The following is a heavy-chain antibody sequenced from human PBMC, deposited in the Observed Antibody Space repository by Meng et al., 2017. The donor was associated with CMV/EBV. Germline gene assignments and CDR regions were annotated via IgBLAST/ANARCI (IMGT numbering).Heavy chain of an antibody. V-gene: IGHV1-3*02. Sequence: ASVKVSCKASGYTFTSYAMHWVRQAPGQRLEWMGWSNAGNGNTKYSQEFQGRVTITRDTSASTAYMELSSLRSEDMAVYYCARGMGLDWNDAYFDYWGQGTLVTVSS. J-gene: IGHJ4*02. CDR1: GYTFTSYA. CDR3: ARGMGLDWNDAYFDY. D-gene: IGHD1-1*01. CDR2: SNAGNGNT.